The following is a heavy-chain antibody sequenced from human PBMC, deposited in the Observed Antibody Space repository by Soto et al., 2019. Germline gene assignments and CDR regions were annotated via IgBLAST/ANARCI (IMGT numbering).Heavy chain of an antibody. CDR3: AREGRTYYDFWSRYPAYYYYMDV. CDR1: SYRFPSSG. J-gene: IGHJ6*03. D-gene: IGHD3-3*01. Sequence: VQISCKASSYRFPSSGISWMRQAPEQGREWMGWISAYNFNTNYAQKLQGRVTMNTDTSTSTAYMELRSLRSDDTAVYYCAREGRTYYDFWSRYPAYYYYMDVCGKGTTVNVS. CDR2: ISAYNFNT. V-gene: IGHV1-18*01.